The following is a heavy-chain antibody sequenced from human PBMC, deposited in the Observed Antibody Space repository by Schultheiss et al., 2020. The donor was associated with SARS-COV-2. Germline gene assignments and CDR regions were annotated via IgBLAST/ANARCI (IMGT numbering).Heavy chain of an antibody. J-gene: IGHJ4*02. D-gene: IGHD2-15*01. V-gene: IGHV3-13*01. CDR1: GFSFSTYD. Sequence: GGSLRLSCGASGFSFSTYDVQWVRQAIGKGLEWVSVIGATGSIYYHASVKGRFTISRDNAKSSLYLQMNSLRVDDTAVYFCARVARGGRGLDYWGQGILVTVSS. CDR3: ARVARGGRGLDY. CDR2: IGATGSI.